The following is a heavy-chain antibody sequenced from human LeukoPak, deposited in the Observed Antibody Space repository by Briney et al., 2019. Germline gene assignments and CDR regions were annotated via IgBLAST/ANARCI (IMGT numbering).Heavy chain of an antibody. CDR2: ISSSSSYI. D-gene: IGHD2-21*02. Sequence: GGSLRLSCAASGFTFSSYSMNWVRQAPGKGLEWVSSISSSSSYIYYADSVKGRFTISRDNAKNSLYLQMNSPRAEDTAVYYCAREAAYCGGDCYSPYLDYWGQGTLVTVSS. V-gene: IGHV3-21*01. CDR1: GFTFSSYS. CDR3: AREAAYCGGDCYSPYLDY. J-gene: IGHJ4*02.